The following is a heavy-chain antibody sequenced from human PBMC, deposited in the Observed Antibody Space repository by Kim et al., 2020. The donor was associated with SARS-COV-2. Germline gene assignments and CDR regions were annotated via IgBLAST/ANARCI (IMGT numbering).Heavy chain of an antibody. Sequence: SRTNYADSVKGRCTISRDNAENTLYLQMDSLRVEDTAGYYCARSRYNVQDVWGQGTTDTVSS. V-gene: IGHV3-74*01. CDR3: ARSRYNVQDV. J-gene: IGHJ6*02. D-gene: IGHD1-1*01. CDR2: SRT.